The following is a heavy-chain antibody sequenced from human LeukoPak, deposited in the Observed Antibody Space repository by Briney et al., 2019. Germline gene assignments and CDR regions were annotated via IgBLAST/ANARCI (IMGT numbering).Heavy chain of an antibody. D-gene: IGHD3-16*01. CDR3: ARDGFGTGSN. CDR1: GLTISNYW. Sequence: PGGSLRLSCAASGLTISNYWMDWVRQAPGKGLEWVADIKQDGSEKNYVDSVKGRFIISRDNAKNSLYLQMNTLGADDTAVYYCARDGFGTGSNWGQGTLVTVSS. J-gene: IGHJ4*02. CDR2: IKQDGSEK. V-gene: IGHV3-7*03.